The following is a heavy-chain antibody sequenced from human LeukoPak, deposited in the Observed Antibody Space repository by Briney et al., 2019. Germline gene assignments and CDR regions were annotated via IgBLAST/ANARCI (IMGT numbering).Heavy chain of an antibody. J-gene: IGHJ5*02. CDR1: GYTFINYG. CDR3: ARVEIYYDSSGYYLTP. D-gene: IGHD3-22*01. Sequence: ASVKVSCKASGYTFINYGISWVRQAPGQGLEWMGWISAYNGNTNYAQKLQGRVIMTTDTSASTAYMELSSLRSEDTAVYYCARVEIYYDSSGYYLTPWGQGTLVTVSS. V-gene: IGHV1-18*01. CDR2: ISAYNGNT.